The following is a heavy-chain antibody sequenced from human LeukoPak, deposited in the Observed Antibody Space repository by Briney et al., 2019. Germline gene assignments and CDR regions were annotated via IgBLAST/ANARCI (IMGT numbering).Heavy chain of an antibody. CDR2: INPNSGVT. V-gene: IGHV1-2*02. Sequence: ASVKVSCKASGYTFTGYYIHWVRQAPGQGLECMGWINPNSGVTIYAQKFEGRVTMTRDTSISTAYMELSRLTSDDTAVYYCARVGGNYAIDYWGQGTLVTVSS. CDR1: GYTFTGYY. J-gene: IGHJ4*02. D-gene: IGHD1-7*01. CDR3: ARVGGNYAIDY.